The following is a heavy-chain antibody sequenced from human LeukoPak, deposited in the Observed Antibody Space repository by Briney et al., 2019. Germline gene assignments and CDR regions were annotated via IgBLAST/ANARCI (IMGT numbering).Heavy chain of an antibody. D-gene: IGHD3-22*01. V-gene: IGHV4-59*01. CDR1: GGSISSYY. CDR2: IYYSGST. CDR3: ARDSSGYYYEFDP. Sequence: SETLSLTCTVSGGSISSYYWSWIRQPPGKGLEWIGYIYYSGSTNYNPPLKSRVTISVDTSKNQFSLKLSSVTAADTAVYYCARDSSGYYYEFDPWGQGTLVTVSS. J-gene: IGHJ5*02.